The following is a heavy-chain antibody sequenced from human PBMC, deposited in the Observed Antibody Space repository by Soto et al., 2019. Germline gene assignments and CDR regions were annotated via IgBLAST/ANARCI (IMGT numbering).Heavy chain of an antibody. Sequence: QVQLVQSGAEMKKPGSSVRVSCKASGGAFSSSGISWVRQAPGQGLEWMAGVIPIFGTIKNARKFQGRVTVAADESTGTAFKEWESLRSEDTDVYFCAWSRPQGSDFPGAIPWDALDVWGQGMLVTVSS. D-gene: IGHD2-21*01. CDR3: AWSRPQGSDFPGAIPWDALDV. CDR2: VIPIFGTI. J-gene: IGHJ3*01. CDR1: GGAFSSSG. V-gene: IGHV1-69*01.